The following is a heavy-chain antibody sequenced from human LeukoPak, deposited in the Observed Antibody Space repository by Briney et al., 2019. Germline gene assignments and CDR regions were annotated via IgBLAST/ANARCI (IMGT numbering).Heavy chain of an antibody. D-gene: IGHD3-10*01. CDR3: ARDDHYYGSGSPSQRYYYMDV. CDR1: GGSISSYY. V-gene: IGHV4-4*07. J-gene: IGHJ6*03. Sequence: SETLSLTCTVSGGSISSYYWSWIRQPAGKGLEWIGRIYTSGSTNYNPSLKSRVTMSVDTSKNQFSLKLSSVTAADTAVYYCARDDHYYGSGSPSQRYYYMDVWGKGTTVTVSS. CDR2: IYTSGST.